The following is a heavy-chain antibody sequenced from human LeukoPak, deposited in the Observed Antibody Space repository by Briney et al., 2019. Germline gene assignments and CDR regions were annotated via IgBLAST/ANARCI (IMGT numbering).Heavy chain of an antibody. D-gene: IGHD3-22*01. J-gene: IGHJ3*02. CDR1: GGSFSGHY. CDR2: INHSGSN. CDR3: AREVQHYAGSVYDHDAFDI. Sequence: SETLSLTCAVYGGSFSGHYWSWLRQPPGKGVEGVGEINHSGSNNYNPSLKSRVTILVDTSKNQFSLKLSSVTAADTAVYYCAREVQHYAGSVYDHDAFDIWGQGTMVTVS. V-gene: IGHV4-34*01.